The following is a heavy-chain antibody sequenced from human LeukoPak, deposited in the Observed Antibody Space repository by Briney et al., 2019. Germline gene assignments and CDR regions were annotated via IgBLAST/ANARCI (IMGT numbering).Heavy chain of an antibody. Sequence: PGGSLRLSCAASGFTFSDYYMSWIRQAPGKGLEWVSYISSSGTIYYADSVKGRFTISRDNAKNSLYLQMNSLRAEDTAVYYCARDRRVFDYWGQGTLVTVSS. J-gene: IGHJ4*02. CDR2: ISSSGTI. CDR3: ARDRRVFDY. V-gene: IGHV3-69-1*01. CDR1: GFTFSDYY.